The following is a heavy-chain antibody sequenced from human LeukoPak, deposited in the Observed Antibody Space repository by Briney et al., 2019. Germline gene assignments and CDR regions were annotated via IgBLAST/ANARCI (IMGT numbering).Heavy chain of an antibody. CDR2: IASGGNDK. CDR3: AKDQPLAAAAYSFAS. V-gene: IGHV3-30*18. J-gene: IGHJ4*02. Sequence: AGRSLRLSCAASGFTFSRYGLHWVRQAPGKGLEWVAVIASGGNDKKYADSVKGRFTISRAKSKHTLYPQMNRPSAEDTAVSYCAKDQPLAAAAYSFASWGQGTLVTVSS. D-gene: IGHD6-13*01. CDR1: GFTFSRYG.